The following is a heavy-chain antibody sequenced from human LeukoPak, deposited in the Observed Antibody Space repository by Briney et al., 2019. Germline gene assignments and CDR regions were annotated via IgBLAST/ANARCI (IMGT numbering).Heavy chain of an antibody. J-gene: IGHJ4*02. V-gene: IGHV3-7*03. CDR3: ARGTYYYESSSYFDY. CDR2: IKQDGSEK. D-gene: IGHD3-22*01. CDR1: GFTFSSYW. Sequence: GESLRLSCAAPGFTFSSYWMSWVRQAPGKGLEWVANIKQDGSEKYYVDSVKGRFTISRDNAKNSLYLQMNSLRAEDTAVYYCARGTYYYESSSYFDYWGQGTLVTVSS.